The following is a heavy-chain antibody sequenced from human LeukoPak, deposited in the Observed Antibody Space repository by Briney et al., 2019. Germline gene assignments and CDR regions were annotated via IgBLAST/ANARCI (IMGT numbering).Heavy chain of an antibody. CDR2: VDQDGSEK. CDR1: GFIFNSYW. D-gene: IGHD3-3*01. Sequence: GGSLRLSCAASGFIFNSYWMNWLRQAPGKGLEWVANVDQDGSEKNYVDSVKGRFTISRDNTKNSLYLQMNSLRAEDTAVFYCARDQYDTWSRRGNFDSWGQGTLVIVSS. V-gene: IGHV3-7*03. CDR3: ARDQYDTWSRRGNFDS. J-gene: IGHJ4*02.